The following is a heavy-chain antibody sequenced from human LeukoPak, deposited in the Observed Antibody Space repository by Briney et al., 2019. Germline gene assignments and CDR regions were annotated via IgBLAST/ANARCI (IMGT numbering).Heavy chain of an antibody. CDR2: FYHGGST. CDR3: ARVRRGRGYSYGPPYYYYYMDV. D-gene: IGHD5-18*01. CDR1: GYSISTGYH. J-gene: IGHJ6*03. V-gene: IGHV4-38-2*02. Sequence: SETLSLTCTVSGYSISTGYHWDWIRQPPGKGLEWIGTFYHGGSTYYNPSLKSRVTISVDTSKNQFSLNLTSVTAADTAVYYCARVRRGRGYSYGPPYYYYYMDVWGKGTTVTVSS.